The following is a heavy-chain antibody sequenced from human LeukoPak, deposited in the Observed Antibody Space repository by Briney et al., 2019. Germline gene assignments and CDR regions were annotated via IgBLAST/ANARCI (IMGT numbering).Heavy chain of an antibody. V-gene: IGHV5-51*01. D-gene: IGHD3-10*01. CDR1: GYIFTSYW. Sequence: SGESLKISCKGSGYIFTSYWIGWVRQMPGEGLEWMGIIYPGGSDSRYSPSFQGQVTISADKSISTAYRQWSSLKASDTAMYYCPCQYYYGSGSYYYFDYWGQGTLVTVSS. J-gene: IGHJ4*02. CDR3: PCQYYYGSGSYYYFDY. CDR2: IYPGGSDS.